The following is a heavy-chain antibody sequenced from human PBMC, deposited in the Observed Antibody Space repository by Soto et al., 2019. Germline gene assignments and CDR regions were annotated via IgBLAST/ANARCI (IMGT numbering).Heavy chain of an antibody. D-gene: IGHD1-26*01. CDR1: GGTFSSYA. Sequence: ASVKVSCKASGGTFSSYAISWVRQAPGQGLEWMGGIIPIFGTANYAQKFQGRVTITADKSTSTAYMELSSLRSEDTAVHYYASLWRVGATPNYDYWGQGTLVTVSS. J-gene: IGHJ4*02. V-gene: IGHV1-69*06. CDR2: IIPIFGTA. CDR3: ASLWRVGATPNYDY.